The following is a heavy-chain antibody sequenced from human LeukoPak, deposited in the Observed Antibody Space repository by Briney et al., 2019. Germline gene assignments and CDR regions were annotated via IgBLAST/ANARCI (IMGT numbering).Heavy chain of an antibody. D-gene: IGHD3-22*01. CDR1: GYTFTCYY. V-gene: IGHV1-2*02. CDR3: AREIITMIVVVNTDDLNDAFDI. CDR2: INPNSGGT. Sequence: ASVKVSCKASGYTFTCYYMHWVRQAPGQGLEWMGWINPNSGGTNYAQKFQGRVTMTRDTSISTASMELSRLRSDDTAVYYCAREIITMIVVVNTDDLNDAFDIWGQGTIVTVSS. J-gene: IGHJ3*02.